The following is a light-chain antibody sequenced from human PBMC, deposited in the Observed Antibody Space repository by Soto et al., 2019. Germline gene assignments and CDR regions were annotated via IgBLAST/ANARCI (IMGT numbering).Light chain of an antibody. V-gene: IGKV3D-15*01. CDR2: DAS. J-gene: IGKJ2*01. CDR1: QSVSSY. Sequence: EIVLTQSPGTLSLSPGERATLSCRASQSVSSYLAWYQQKPGQAPRLLIYDASNRATGIPARFSGSGSGTDFTLTISSLQSEDFAVYYCQQYNSWPPYTFGQGTKVDIK. CDR3: QQYNSWPPYT.